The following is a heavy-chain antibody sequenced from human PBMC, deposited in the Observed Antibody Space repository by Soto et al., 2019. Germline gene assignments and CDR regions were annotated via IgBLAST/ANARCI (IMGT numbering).Heavy chain of an antibody. CDR3: ARGGHIVVVTAAFDY. CDR1: GNTFSNYY. J-gene: IGHJ4*02. Sequence: QVQLVQSGAEVKKPGASVKLSCKASGNTFSNYYIHWVRQAPGQGLEWMGTINPSGGYTTYAQKFLGRVTMTRDTSTSTLYMELTSLISEDTAVYYCARGGHIVVVTAAFDYWGQGTLVTVSS. V-gene: IGHV1-46*03. CDR2: INPSGGYT. D-gene: IGHD2-21*02.